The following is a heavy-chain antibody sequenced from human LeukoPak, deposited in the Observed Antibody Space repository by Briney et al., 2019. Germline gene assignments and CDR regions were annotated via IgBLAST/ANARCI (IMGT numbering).Heavy chain of an antibody. J-gene: IGHJ4*02. CDR1: GGTFSSYA. D-gene: IGHD5-24*01. CDR3: ALVEMATISPFDY. Sequence: ASVKVSCKASGGTFSSYAISWVRQAPGQGLEWMGRIIPILGIANYAQKFQGRVTITADKSTSTAYMELSSLRSEDTAVYYCALVEMATISPFDYWGQGTLVTVSS. V-gene: IGHV1-69*04. CDR2: IIPILGIA.